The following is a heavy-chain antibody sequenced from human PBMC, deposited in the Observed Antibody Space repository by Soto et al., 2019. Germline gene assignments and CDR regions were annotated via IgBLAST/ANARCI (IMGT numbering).Heavy chain of an antibody. D-gene: IGHD5-12*01. CDR1: GFTFSIYA. Sequence: QVQLVESGGGVVQPGRSLRVSCAASGFTFSIYAMHWVRQAPGTGLEWVAVISYDGTKTYYADSVKGRVTISRDNSKNTVYLQMNSLRDAETSVYDCAKYRPPRRLWLIDPFDYWGQGTLVTVSP. CDR2: ISYDGTKT. V-gene: IGHV3-30*18. CDR3: AKYRPPRRLWLIDPFDY. J-gene: IGHJ4*02.